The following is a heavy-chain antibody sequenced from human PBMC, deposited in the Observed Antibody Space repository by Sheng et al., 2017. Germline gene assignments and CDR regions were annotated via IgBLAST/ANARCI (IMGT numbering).Heavy chain of an antibody. J-gene: IGHJ4*02. CDR3: ARGSPTSEGATIKHSFDY. CDR2: INHSGST. CDR1: GGSFSGYY. Sequence: QVQLQQWGAGLLKPSETLSLTCAVYGGSFSGYYWSWIRQPPGKGLEWIGEINHSGSTNYNPSLKSRVTISVDTSKNQFSLKLSSVTAADTAVYYCARGSPTSEGATIKHSFDYWGQGTLVTVSS. D-gene: IGHD1-26*01. V-gene: IGHV4-34*01.